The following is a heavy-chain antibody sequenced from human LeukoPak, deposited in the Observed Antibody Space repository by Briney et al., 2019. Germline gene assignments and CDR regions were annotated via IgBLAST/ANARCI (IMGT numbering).Heavy chain of an antibody. V-gene: IGHV1-69*13. CDR2: IIPIFGTA. CDR3: ARDSPVGATPFDP. Sequence: GASVKVSCKASGYTFTGYYMHWVRQAPGQGLEWMGGIIPIFGTANYAQKFQGRVTITADESTSTAYMELSSLRSEDTAVYYCARDSPVGATPFDPWGQGTLVTVSS. J-gene: IGHJ5*02. D-gene: IGHD1-26*01. CDR1: GYTFTGYY.